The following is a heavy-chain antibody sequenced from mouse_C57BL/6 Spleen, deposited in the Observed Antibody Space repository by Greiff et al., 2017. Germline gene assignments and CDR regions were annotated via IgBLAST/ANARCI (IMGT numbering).Heavy chain of an antibody. CDR2: IHPNSGST. Sequence: VQLQQPGAELVKPGASVKLSCKASGYTFTSYWMHWVKQRPGPGLEWIGMIHPNSGSTNYNEKFKSKATLTVDKSSSTAYMQLSSLTSEDSAVYYCARSGILPVDYWGQGTTLTVSS. V-gene: IGHV1-64*01. CDR1: GYTFTSYW. CDR3: ARSGILPVDY. D-gene: IGHD1-1*01. J-gene: IGHJ2*01.